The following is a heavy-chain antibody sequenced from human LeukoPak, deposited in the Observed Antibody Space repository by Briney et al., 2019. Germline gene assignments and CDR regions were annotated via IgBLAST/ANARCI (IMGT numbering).Heavy chain of an antibody. CDR1: GFSFRTYG. J-gene: IGHJ4*02. CDR3: AKETRGFDY. D-gene: IGHD4-23*01. V-gene: IGHV3-33*06. CDR2: IWYDASKT. Sequence: GRSLRLSCVASGFSFRTYGMHWVRQAPGKGLEWVAVIWYDASKTYCADSVKGRFTISRDNSKNTLYLQMNSLRAEDTAVYYCAKETRGFDYWGQGTLVTVSS.